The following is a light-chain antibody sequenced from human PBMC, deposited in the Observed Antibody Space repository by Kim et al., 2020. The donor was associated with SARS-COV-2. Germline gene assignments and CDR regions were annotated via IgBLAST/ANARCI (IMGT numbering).Light chain of an antibody. CDR3: QTYDSRLSV. CDR2: GNS. J-gene: IGLJ3*02. CDR1: RSNIGAGYD. Sequence: PGQRVTISCTGSRSNIGAGYDVHWYQQFPGTAPKLLIHGNSNRPSGVPDRFSGSKSGTSASLAISVLQAENVADYYCQTYDSRLSVFGGGTKVTVL. V-gene: IGLV1-40*01.